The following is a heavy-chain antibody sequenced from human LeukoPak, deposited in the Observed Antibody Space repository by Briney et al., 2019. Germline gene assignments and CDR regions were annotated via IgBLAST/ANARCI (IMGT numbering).Heavy chain of an antibody. CDR3: ASPDYGIDYYYCHGMDV. CDR2: ISYDGSNK. Sequence: PGGSLRLSCAASGFTFSSYGMHWVRQAPGKGLEWVAVISYDGSNKYYADSVKGRFTISRDNSKNTLYLQMNSLRAEDTAVYYCASPDYGIDYYYCHGMDVWGQGTTVTVSS. CDR1: GFTFSSYG. D-gene: IGHD4-17*01. J-gene: IGHJ6*02. V-gene: IGHV3-30*03.